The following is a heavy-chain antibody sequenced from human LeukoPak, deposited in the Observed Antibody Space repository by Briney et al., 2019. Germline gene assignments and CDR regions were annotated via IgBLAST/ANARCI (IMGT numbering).Heavy chain of an antibody. V-gene: IGHV3-66*02. J-gene: IGHJ6*03. CDR2: IYLGGST. CDR3: ARDRLASYGYRRGHYCMDV. Sequence: GGSLRLSCAAFGFTVRSNYMSWVPQAPGKGREWGSVIYLGGSTYYADAVEGRFTISRDNSKNTLYLQMNSLRAEDTAVYYCARDRLASYGYRRGHYCMDVWGKGTTVTVSS. CDR1: GFTVRSNY. D-gene: IGHD5-18*01.